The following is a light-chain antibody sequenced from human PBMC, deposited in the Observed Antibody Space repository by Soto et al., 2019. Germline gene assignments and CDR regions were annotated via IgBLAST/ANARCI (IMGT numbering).Light chain of an antibody. V-gene: IGKV1-5*01. CDR3: QQLNSYLALT. CDR2: DAS. Sequence: ITLTQSPSTLSASLGDRDTISCRASQSISNWLAWYQQKPGKAPKLLIYDASSLESGVPSRFSGSGSGTEFTLTISSLQPDDFATYYCQQLNSYLALTFGGGTKVDIK. J-gene: IGKJ4*01. CDR1: QSISNW.